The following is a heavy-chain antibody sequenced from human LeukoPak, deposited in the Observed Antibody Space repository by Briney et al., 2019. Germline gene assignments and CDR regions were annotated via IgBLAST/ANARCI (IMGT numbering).Heavy chain of an antibody. CDR1: KFTFRHYG. V-gene: IGHV3-33*01. J-gene: IGHJ4*02. CDR3: AIDAQRGFDYSNSLEY. CDR2: IWNDGSNN. Sequence: GKSLRLSCAASKFTFRHYGMHWVRQAPGKGLEWVAVIWNDGSNNYYADSVKGRFTVSRDNSRNTLYLQMNSLRAEDTGVYYCAIDAQRGFDYSNSLEYWGPGTLVTVSS. D-gene: IGHD4-11*01.